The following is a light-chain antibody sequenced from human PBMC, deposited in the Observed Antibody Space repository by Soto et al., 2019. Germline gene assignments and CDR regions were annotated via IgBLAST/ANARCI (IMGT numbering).Light chain of an antibody. J-gene: IGKJ3*01. CDR2: WAS. CDR1: QSVLYSSNNQNY. V-gene: IGKV4-1*01. CDR3: QQYYGPSYI. Sequence: DIVMTQSPDSLAVSLGERATINCKSSQSVLYSSNNQNYLAWYQQKPGQPPKLLIYWASTRESGVPDRFSGSGSGKDFTLTISSLQAEDVAVYYCQQYYGPSYIFGPGTKVDIK.